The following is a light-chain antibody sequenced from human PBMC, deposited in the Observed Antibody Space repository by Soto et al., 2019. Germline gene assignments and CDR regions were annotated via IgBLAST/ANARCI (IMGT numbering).Light chain of an antibody. CDR1: QSLLNSNGDNH. CDR3: MQAQQTPWT. Sequence: DIVMTQSPLSLPVTPGEPASMSCGSSQSLLNSNGDNHLDWYLQKPGQSPQLLIYLGSNRASGVPDRFSGSGSGTDFTLKISRVEAEDVGVYYCMQAQQTPWTFGQGTKVEIK. V-gene: IGKV2-28*01. J-gene: IGKJ1*01. CDR2: LGS.